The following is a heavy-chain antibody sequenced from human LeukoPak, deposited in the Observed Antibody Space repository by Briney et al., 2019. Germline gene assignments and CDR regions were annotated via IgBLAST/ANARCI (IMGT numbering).Heavy chain of an antibody. Sequence: ASVKVSCKASGYTFTAYYLHWVRQTPGQRLEWIGWINPNSGDTNYAQKFQGRVTLTRDTSILTAYMDLSRLTSDDTAVYFCAKDRGGLAAGAVNPWGQGTLVTVSS. J-gene: IGHJ5*02. V-gene: IGHV1-2*02. CDR3: AKDRGGLAAGAVNP. CDR1: GYTFTAYY. D-gene: IGHD1-26*01. CDR2: INPNSGDT.